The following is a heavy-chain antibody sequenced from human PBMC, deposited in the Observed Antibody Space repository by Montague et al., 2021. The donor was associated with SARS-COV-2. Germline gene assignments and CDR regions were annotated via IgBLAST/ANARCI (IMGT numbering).Heavy chain of an antibody. CDR3: AAWNGDYNS. V-gene: IGHV3-7*01. CDR1: GFTFSTSW. CDR2: VNPDGSQK. D-gene: IGHD4-17*01. J-gene: IGHJ4*02. Sequence: SRRLSCAASGFASGFTFSTSWLNWVRQTPGKGLEWVANVNPDGSQKTSVDSLKGRFTISRDNAKKSLYLQTNSLRAEDTAIYYCAAWNGDYNSWGQGTLVTVSS.